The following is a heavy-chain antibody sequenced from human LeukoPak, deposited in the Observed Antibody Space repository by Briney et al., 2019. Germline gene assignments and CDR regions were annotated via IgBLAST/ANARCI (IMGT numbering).Heavy chain of an antibody. CDR1: GFTFSDYY. Sequence: PGGSLRLSCAASGFTFSDYYMSWIRQAPGKGLEWVPYISSSGSTIYYADSVKGRFTTSRDNANNLLYLQMNRLRAEDTAVYYCVRDQGGTLSNWGQGTLVTVSS. CDR2: ISSSGSTI. V-gene: IGHV3-11*04. D-gene: IGHD2-8*01. J-gene: IGHJ4*02. CDR3: VRDQGGTLSN.